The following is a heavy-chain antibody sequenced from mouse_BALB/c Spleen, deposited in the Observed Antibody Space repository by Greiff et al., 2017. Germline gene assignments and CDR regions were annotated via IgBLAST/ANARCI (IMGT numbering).Heavy chain of an antibody. Sequence: EVQLQESGPELVKPGASVKISCKASGYSFTGYFMNWVKQSHGKSLEWIGRINPYNGDTFYNQKFKGKATLTVDKSSSTAHMELLSLTSEDSAVYYCGRGGRYYYGSSYDAMDYWGQGTSVTVSS. CDR1: GYSFTGYF. V-gene: IGHV1-37*01. CDR3: GRGGRYYYGSSYDAMDY. CDR2: INPYNGDT. D-gene: IGHD1-1*01. J-gene: IGHJ4*01.